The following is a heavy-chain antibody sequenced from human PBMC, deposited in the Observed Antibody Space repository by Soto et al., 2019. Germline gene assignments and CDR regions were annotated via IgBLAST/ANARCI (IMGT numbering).Heavy chain of an antibody. CDR2: ISYDGSNK. J-gene: IGHJ4*02. CDR3: ARDPHGDYILSYFDY. D-gene: IGHD4-17*01. CDR1: GFTFSNYA. Sequence: QVQLVESGGGVVQPGRSLRLSCAACGFTFSNYAMHWVRQAPGKGLEWVAVISYDGSNKYYADSVKGRFTISRDNSKNTLYLQMNSLRAEDTAVYYCARDPHGDYILSYFDYWGQGTLVTVSS. V-gene: IGHV3-30-3*01.